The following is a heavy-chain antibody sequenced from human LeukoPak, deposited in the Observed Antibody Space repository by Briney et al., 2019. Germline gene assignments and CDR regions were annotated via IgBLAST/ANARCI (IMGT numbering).Heavy chain of an antibody. Sequence: ASVKVSCKASGYTFTSYGISWVRQAPGQGLEWLGWISVYNVNTNYAQKLQGRVTMTTGTSTSTVYMELRSLRSDDTAVYYCARDHASSCQLFDSWGQGALVTVSS. V-gene: IGHV1-18*04. J-gene: IGHJ4*02. CDR2: ISVYNVNT. CDR3: ARDHASSCQLFDS. D-gene: IGHD6-13*01. CDR1: GYTFTSYG.